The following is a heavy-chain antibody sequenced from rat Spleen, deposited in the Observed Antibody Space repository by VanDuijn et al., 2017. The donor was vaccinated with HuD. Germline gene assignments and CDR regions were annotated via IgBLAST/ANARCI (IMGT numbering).Heavy chain of an antibody. CDR3: ARVLTMGHYEDC. J-gene: IGHJ2*01. CDR2: IINTGGGT. D-gene: IGHD1-7*01. V-gene: IGHV5-31*01. Sequence: EVQLVESGGGLVQPGRSLKLSCVASGFTFNKYWMTWIRQAPGKGLEWIASIINTGGGTYYPDSVKGRFTISRDNARSTLYLQLNSLRTEDTATYYCARVLTMGHYEDCWGQGVMVTVSS. CDR1: GFTFNKYW.